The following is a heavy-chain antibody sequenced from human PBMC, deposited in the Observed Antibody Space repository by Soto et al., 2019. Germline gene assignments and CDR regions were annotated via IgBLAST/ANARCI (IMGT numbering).Heavy chain of an antibody. CDR2: IYYSGST. J-gene: IGHJ6*02. Sequence: KPSETLSLTCTVSGGSISSGGYYWSWIRQHPGKGLEWIGYIYYSGSTYYNPSLKSRVTISVDTSKNQFSLKLSSVTAADTAVYYCVSAPYDCWSGKKALDVWGQGTTVTVSS. CDR1: GGSISSGGYY. D-gene: IGHD3-3*01. CDR3: VSAPYDCWSGKKALDV. V-gene: IGHV4-31*03.